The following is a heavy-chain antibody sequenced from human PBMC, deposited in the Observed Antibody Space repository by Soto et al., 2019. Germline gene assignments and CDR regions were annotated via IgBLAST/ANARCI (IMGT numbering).Heavy chain of an antibody. V-gene: IGHV2-5*01. CDR2: IYWNDEK. Sequence: QITLKESGPTVVKRTQTLTLTCTFSGFSLSTSGAAVNWIRQPPGKALEWLALIYWNDEKRYSPSLKSRVAITKDTPKNQVVLTMANMDPADTATYYCARIRVKGSLYYFDYWGQGTQVTVSS. D-gene: IGHD3-16*01. J-gene: IGHJ4*02. CDR3: ARIRVKGSLYYFDY. CDR1: GFSLSTSGAA.